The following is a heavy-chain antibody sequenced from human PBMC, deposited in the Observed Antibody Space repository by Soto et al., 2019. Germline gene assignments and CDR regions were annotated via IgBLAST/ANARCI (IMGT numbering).Heavy chain of an antibody. Sequence: EVQLLESGGGLVQPGGSLRLSCAASGFTFSSYAMTWVRQAPGKGLEWVSTLSDSTDYADSVKGRFTISGDNSKNTLTLQMNSLRAEDTAVYYCARSMGPESHYFDYWGQGTLVTVSS. D-gene: IGHD2-8*01. CDR3: ARSMGPESHYFDY. CDR1: GFTFSSYA. CDR2: LSDST. J-gene: IGHJ4*02. V-gene: IGHV3-23*01.